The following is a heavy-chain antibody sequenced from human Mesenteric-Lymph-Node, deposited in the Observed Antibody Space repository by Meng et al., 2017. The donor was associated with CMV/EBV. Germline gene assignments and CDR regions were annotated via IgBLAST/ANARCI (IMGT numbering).Heavy chain of an antibody. J-gene: IGHJ5*02. CDR3: ATEGSSSWGAWFDP. Sequence: SGGSLSNDPVSWLRQTPGQGLEWVGGFIPILDTANYAEKFQGRVTITADKSTNTAYMELSSLTSDDTAFYYCATEGSSSWGAWFDPWGQGTLVTVSS. V-gene: IGHV1-69*06. CDR2: FIPILDTA. D-gene: IGHD6-13*01. CDR1: GGSLSNDP.